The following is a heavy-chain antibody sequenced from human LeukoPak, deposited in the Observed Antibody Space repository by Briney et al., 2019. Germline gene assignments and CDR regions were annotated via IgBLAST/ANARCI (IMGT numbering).Heavy chain of an antibody. CDR1: GGTFSSYA. J-gene: IGHJ6*02. V-gene: IGHV1-69*04. CDR3: ARGRKYSSGWYPPYYYYGMDV. CDR2: IIPILGIA. D-gene: IGHD6-19*01. Sequence: SVTVSCKASGGTFSSYAISWVRQAPGQGLEWMGRIIPILGIANYAQKFQGRVTITADKSTSTAYMELSSLRSEDTAVYYCARGRKYSSGWYPPYYYYGMDVWGQGTTVTVSS.